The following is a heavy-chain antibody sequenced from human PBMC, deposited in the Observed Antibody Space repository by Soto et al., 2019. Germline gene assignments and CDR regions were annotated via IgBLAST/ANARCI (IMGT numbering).Heavy chain of an antibody. J-gene: IGHJ3*02. Sequence: ASVKVSCKASGYTFTSYGISWVRQAPGQGLEWMGWISAYNGNTNYAQKLQGRVTMTTDASTSTAYMELRSLRSDDTAVYYCARNRIVGATISAFDIWGQGTMVTVSS. CDR1: GYTFTSYG. V-gene: IGHV1-18*01. D-gene: IGHD1-26*01. CDR2: ISAYNGNT. CDR3: ARNRIVGATISAFDI.